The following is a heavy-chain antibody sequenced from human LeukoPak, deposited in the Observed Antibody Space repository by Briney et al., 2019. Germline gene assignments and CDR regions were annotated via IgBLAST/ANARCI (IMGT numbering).Heavy chain of an antibody. J-gene: IGHJ4*02. CDR3: ARGPYSSGWSRIDY. D-gene: IGHD6-13*01. V-gene: IGHV3-53*01. CDR1: GFTVSSNY. CDR2: IYSGGST. Sequence: GGSLRLSCAASGFTVSSNYMSWVRQAPGKGLEWVSVIYSGGSTYYADSVKGRFTISRDNAKNSLYLQMNSLRAEDTAVYYCARGPYSSGWSRIDYWGQGTLVTVSS.